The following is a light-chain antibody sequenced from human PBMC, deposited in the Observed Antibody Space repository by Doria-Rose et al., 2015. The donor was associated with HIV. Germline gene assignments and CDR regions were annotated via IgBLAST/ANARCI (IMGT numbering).Light chain of an antibody. CDR3: QQYYDTPS. CDR2: WAS. Sequence: DIRMTQSPESLGMSLGERATLNCKSNQSLLYTSKNYLAWHQQKPGQPPKLLTYWASTRQSGVPARFSGSVSGTDFTLTISSLEAEDVAVYYCQQYYDTPSFGPGTTVDIK. CDR1: QSLLYTSKNY. V-gene: IGKV4-1*01. J-gene: IGKJ3*01.